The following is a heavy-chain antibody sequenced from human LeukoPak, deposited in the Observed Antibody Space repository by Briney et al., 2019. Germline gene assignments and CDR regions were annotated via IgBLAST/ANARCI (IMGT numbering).Heavy chain of an antibody. V-gene: IGHV4-61*01. D-gene: IGHD5-12*01. CDR1: GGSISSSSYY. J-gene: IGHJ4*02. CDR3: ASSGPLVHDY. CDR2: IYYSGST. Sequence: SETVSLTCTVSGGSISSSSYYWSWIRQPPGKGLEWIGYIYYSGSTNYNPSLKSRVTISVDTSKNQFSLKLSSVTAADTAVYYCASSGPLVHDYWGQETLVTVSS.